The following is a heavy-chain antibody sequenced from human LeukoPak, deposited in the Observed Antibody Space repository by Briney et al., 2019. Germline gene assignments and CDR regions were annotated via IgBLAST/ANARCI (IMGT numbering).Heavy chain of an antibody. CDR3: AKVTYYYGSGSYRLVYYFDY. Sequence: QPGGSLRLSCAASGFTFSSYAMSWVRQAPGKGLEWVSAISGSGGSTYCADSVKGRFTISRDNSKNTLYLQMNSLRAEDTAVYYCAKVTYYYGSGSYRLVYYFDYWGQGTLVTVSS. CDR2: ISGSGGST. CDR1: GFTFSSYA. V-gene: IGHV3-23*01. J-gene: IGHJ4*02. D-gene: IGHD3-10*01.